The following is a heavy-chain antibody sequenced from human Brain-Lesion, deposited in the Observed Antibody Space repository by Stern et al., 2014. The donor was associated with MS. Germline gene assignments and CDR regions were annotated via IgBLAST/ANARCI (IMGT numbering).Heavy chain of an antibody. CDR1: GFTFSSFG. V-gene: IGHV3-30*18. CDR2: ISSDGSGK. J-gene: IGHJ4*02. CDR3: AKDRYCLTYVFDY. Sequence: VQLVESGGGVVPPGGPLILSCGAAGFTFSSFGMHWVRKAPGKGMEGVAGISSDGSGKNYAESGKGRLTIARDNSKNTLYMEMNSLKVDDTAVYYCAKDRYCLTYVFDYWGRGSLVTVSS. D-gene: IGHD3-16*02.